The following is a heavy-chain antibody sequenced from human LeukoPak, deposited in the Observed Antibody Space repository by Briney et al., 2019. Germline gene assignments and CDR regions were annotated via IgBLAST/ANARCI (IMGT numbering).Heavy chain of an antibody. Sequence: GGSLRLSCAAPGFTFSSNWMSWVRQAPGKGLEWVANIRQDGSGKYYMDSVKGRFTISRDNAKNSLSLQMNSLRVEDMAVYYCARDRDCGDGGCYPHFDYWGQGVRVTVSS. D-gene: IGHD2-15*01. CDR2: IRQDGSGK. CDR1: GFTFSSNW. V-gene: IGHV3-7*01. J-gene: IGHJ4*02. CDR3: ARDRDCGDGGCYPHFDY.